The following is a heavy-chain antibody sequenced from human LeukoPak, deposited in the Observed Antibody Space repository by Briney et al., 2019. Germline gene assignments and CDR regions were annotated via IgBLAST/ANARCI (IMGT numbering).Heavy chain of an antibody. CDR2: TSSSDAGT. V-gene: IGHV3-23*01. CDR3: ARDTGYGAFDI. Sequence: GGSLRLSCAASGFPLSSYAMSWVRQAPGKGLGWVSATSSSDAGTYYADSVRGRFTISRDNSKNTLYLQMNSLRVEDAAVYYCARDTGYGAFDIWGQGTMVTVSS. J-gene: IGHJ3*02. CDR1: GFPLSSYA. D-gene: IGHD2-2*03.